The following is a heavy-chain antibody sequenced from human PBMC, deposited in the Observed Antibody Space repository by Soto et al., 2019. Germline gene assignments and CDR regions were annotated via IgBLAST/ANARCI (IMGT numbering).Heavy chain of an antibody. V-gene: IGHV5-10-1*01. CDR2: IDPSDSYT. D-gene: IGHD6-19*01. CDR3: ARGKWLVPHTHTGYGMDV. CDR1: GYSFTSYW. Sequence: GESLKMSCKGSGYSFTSYWISWVRQMPGKGLEWMGRIDPSDSYTNYSPSFQGHVTMSADKSISTAYLQWSSLKASDSAMYYCARGKWLVPHTHTGYGMDVWGQGTTVTVSS. J-gene: IGHJ6*02.